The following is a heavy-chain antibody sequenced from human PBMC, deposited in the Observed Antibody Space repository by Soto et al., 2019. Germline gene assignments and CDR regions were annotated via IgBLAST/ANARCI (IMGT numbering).Heavy chain of an antibody. J-gene: IGHJ4*02. Sequence: TLSLTCTVSGGSISSGGYSWSWIRQPPGKGLEWIGYIYHSGSTYYSPSLKSRVTISVDRSKNQFSLKLSSVTAADTAVYYCARDNYYDSSGSKVAFDYWGQGTLVTVYS. CDR2: IYHSGST. D-gene: IGHD3-22*01. CDR1: GGSISSGGYS. CDR3: ARDNYYDSSGSKVAFDY. V-gene: IGHV4-30-2*01.